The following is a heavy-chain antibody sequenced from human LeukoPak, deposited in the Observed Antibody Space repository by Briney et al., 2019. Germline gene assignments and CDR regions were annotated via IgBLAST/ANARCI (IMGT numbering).Heavy chain of an antibody. D-gene: IGHD3-9*01. V-gene: IGHV3-66*02. CDR2: IYSGAGT. J-gene: IGHJ3*01. CDR1: GFNVSRNY. CDR3: AREFYDILTGYQDIFDV. Sequence: GGSLRLSCAASGFNVSRNYMSRVRQAPGKGLQWVSVIYSGAGTYYADSVKGRFTISRDNPKNTLYLQMSSLRAEDTAVYYCAREFYDILTGYQDIFDVWGQGTMVTVSS.